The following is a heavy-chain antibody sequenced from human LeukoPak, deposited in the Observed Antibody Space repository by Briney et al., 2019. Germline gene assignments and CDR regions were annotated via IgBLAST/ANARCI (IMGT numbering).Heavy chain of an antibody. CDR2: INWNGGST. V-gene: IGHV3-20*04. CDR1: EFTFEDYG. CDR3: ARGTLKAAATDFDY. D-gene: IGHD6-13*01. J-gene: IGHJ4*02. Sequence: GGSLRLSCGASEFTFEDYGMSWVRQAPGKGLEWVSGINWNGGSTGYADSVKGRFTISRDNAKNSLYLQMNSLRAEDTALYYCARGTLKAAATDFDYWGQGTLVTVSS.